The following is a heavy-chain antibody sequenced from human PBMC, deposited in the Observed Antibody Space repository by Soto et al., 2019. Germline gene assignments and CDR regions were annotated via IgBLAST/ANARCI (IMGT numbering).Heavy chain of an antibody. D-gene: IGHD4-17*01. Sequence: EVQLLESGGGLVQPGGSLRLSCAASGFTFSSYAMSWVRQAPGKGLEWVSAISGSGGSTYYADSAKGRFTISRDNSKNTLYLQMNSLRAEHTAVYYCAKADGCGDYGEGPLDCWGQGTLVTVSS. J-gene: IGHJ4*02. CDR2: ISGSGGST. CDR3: AKADGCGDYGEGPLDC. V-gene: IGHV3-23*01. CDR1: GFTFSSYA.